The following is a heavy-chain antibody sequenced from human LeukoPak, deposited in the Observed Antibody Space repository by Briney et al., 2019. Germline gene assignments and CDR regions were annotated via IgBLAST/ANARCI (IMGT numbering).Heavy chain of an antibody. D-gene: IGHD6-19*01. Sequence: PSGTLSLTCPGTGGSISSYYWSWIRQPPCKGRDGMGCIYYGGRTNYNLSRKRRVTISLHTCKIQFSPELTSVSAADTAVYYCARDLFGYSSGWTIWGQGTMVTVSS. CDR2: IYYGGRT. CDR1: GGSISSYY. CDR3: ARDLFGYSSGWTI. J-gene: IGHJ3*02. V-gene: IGHV4-59*01.